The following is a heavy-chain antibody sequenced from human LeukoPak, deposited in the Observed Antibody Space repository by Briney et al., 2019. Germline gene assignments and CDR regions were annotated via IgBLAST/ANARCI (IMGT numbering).Heavy chain of an antibody. CDR2: IDYSGNT. D-gene: IGHD3-22*01. Sequence: MPSETLSLTCTVSGVSISTYYWTWIRQPPGKGLEWIGNIDYSGNTKYNPSLKSRVTISVDTSKNHFSLKLSSVTAADTAVYYCARWYYDSSGYRYFDYWGQGTLVIVSS. J-gene: IGHJ4*02. V-gene: IGHV4-59*12. CDR3: ARWYYDSSGYRYFDY. CDR1: GVSISTYY.